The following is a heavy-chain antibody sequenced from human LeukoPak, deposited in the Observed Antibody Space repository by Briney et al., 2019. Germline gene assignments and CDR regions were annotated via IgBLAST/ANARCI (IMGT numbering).Heavy chain of an antibody. J-gene: IGHJ3*02. Sequence: PSETLSLTCTVSGGSISIYYWSWIRQPAGKGLEWIGRIYTSGSTNYNPSLKSRVTMSVDTSKNQFSLKLSSVTAADTAVYYCARGSWGPNSVAVAGLNDAFDIWGQGTMVTVSS. V-gene: IGHV4-4*07. CDR2: IYTSGST. CDR3: ARGSWGPNSVAVAGLNDAFDI. CDR1: GGSISIYY. D-gene: IGHD6-19*01.